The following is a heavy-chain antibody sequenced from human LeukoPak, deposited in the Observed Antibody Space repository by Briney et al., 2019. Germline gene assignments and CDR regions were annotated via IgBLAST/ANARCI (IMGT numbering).Heavy chain of an antibody. CDR3: AKQFQIGVNYFDY. CDR1: GFTFSTFA. CDR2: IFPSGGEI. Sequence: GGSLRLSCAASGFTFSTFAMIWVRQPPGKGLEWVSSIFPSGGEIHYADSVRGRFTISRDNSKSTLSLQMNSLGAEDTAVYYCAKQFQIGVNYFDYWGQGTPVTVSS. J-gene: IGHJ4*02. V-gene: IGHV3-23*01. D-gene: IGHD3-22*01.